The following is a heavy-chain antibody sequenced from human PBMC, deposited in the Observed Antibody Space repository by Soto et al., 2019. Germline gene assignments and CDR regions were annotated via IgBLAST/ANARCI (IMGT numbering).Heavy chain of an antibody. Sequence: GGSLRLSCAASGFTFSSYGMHWVRQGPGKGLEWAAVIWYDGSNKYYADSVKGRFTISRDNSKNTLYLQMNSLRAEDTAVYYCARDPSRCSGGSCQGRDAFDIWGQGTMVTVSS. CDR2: IWYDGSNK. CDR1: GFTFSSYG. J-gene: IGHJ3*02. D-gene: IGHD2-15*01. V-gene: IGHV3-33*01. CDR3: ARDPSRCSGGSCQGRDAFDI.